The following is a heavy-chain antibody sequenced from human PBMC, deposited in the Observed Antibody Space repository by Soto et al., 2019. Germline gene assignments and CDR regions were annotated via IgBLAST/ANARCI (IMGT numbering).Heavy chain of an antibody. J-gene: IGHJ4*02. CDR3: AKSILYYDILTGYYSFDY. CDR1: GFTFSSDA. V-gene: IGHV3-23*01. CDR2: IGGSGGST. D-gene: IGHD3-9*01. Sequence: LRLSCAASGFTFSSDAMSWVRQAPGKGLEWVSAIGGSGGSTYYADSVKGRFTISRDNSKNTLYLQMNSLRAEDTAVYYCAKSILYYDILTGYYSFDYWGQGTLVTVSS.